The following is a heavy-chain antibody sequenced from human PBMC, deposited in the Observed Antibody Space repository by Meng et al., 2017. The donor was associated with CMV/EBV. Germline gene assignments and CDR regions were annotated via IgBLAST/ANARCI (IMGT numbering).Heavy chain of an antibody. D-gene: IGHD2-2*01. CDR1: GGTFSSYA. CDR2: IIPIFGTA. Sequence: SVKVSCKASGGTFSSYAISWVRQAPGQGLEWMGGIIPIFGTANYAQKFQGRVTITTDESTSTAYMELSSLRSEDTAMYYCARGYVVPATNYYYYGMDVWGQGTTVTVSS. J-gene: IGHJ6*02. CDR3: ARGYVVPATNYYYYGMDV. V-gene: IGHV1-69*05.